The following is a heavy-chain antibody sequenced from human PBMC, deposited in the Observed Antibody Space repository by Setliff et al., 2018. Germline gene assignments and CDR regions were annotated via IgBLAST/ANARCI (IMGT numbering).Heavy chain of an antibody. CDR2: IYHDGNP. D-gene: IGHD6-13*01. CDR1: GVSINSLTW. Sequence: ASETLSLTCAVSGVSINSLTWWSWVRQPPGKGLEWIGEIYHDGNPIYNPSAVHYTPSLKSRVSISVDKSKNQFSLKLTSVTAADTAVYYCAGDGSLYERVEAAAGHYYYYYYMDVWGKGTTVTVSS. V-gene: IGHV4-4*02. J-gene: IGHJ6*03. CDR3: AGDGSLYERVEAAAGHYYYYYYMDV.